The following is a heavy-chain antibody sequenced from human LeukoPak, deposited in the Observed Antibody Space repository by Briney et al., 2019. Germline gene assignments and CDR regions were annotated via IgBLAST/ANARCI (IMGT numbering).Heavy chain of an antibody. V-gene: IGHV3-30*03. CDR2: ISYDGSNK. CDR3: ARERGGGLQTLGAFDI. Sequence: GGSLRLSCAASGFTFSSYDMNWLRQAPGKGLEWVAVISYDGSNKYYADSVKGRFTISRDNSKNTLYLQMNSLRAEDTAVYYCARERGGGLQTLGAFDIWGQGTMVTVSS. CDR1: GFTFSSYD. J-gene: IGHJ3*02. D-gene: IGHD5-24*01.